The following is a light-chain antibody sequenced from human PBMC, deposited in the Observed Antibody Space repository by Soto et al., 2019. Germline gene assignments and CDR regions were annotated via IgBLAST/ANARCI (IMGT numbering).Light chain of an antibody. CDR3: SAYTARSTLV. CDR2: EVR. V-gene: IGLV2-14*01. CDR1: MRDVGAYNL. J-gene: IGLJ3*02. Sequence: QSALTQPASVSGSAGQSITISCSGTMRDVGAYNLVSWYQQHPGTAPKLIIYEVRNRPSGISSRFSGSRSGNTASLTISGLQSEDEGHYHCSAYTARSTLVFGGGTKVTVL.